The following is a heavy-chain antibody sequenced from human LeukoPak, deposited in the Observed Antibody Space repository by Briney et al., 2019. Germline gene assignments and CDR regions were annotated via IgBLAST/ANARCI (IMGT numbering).Heavy chain of an antibody. CDR1: GFTFSSYG. CDR2: ISYDGSNK. Sequence: PGGSLRLSCAASGFTFSSYGMHWVRQAPGKGLEWVAVISYDGSNKYYADSVKGRFTISRDNSKNTLYLQMNSLRAEDTAVYYCAKVTVPHPFGYYYGMDVXXXXTXXXXSS. J-gene: IGHJ6*01. D-gene: IGHD3-16*01. CDR3: AKVTVPHPFGYYYGMDV. V-gene: IGHV3-30*18.